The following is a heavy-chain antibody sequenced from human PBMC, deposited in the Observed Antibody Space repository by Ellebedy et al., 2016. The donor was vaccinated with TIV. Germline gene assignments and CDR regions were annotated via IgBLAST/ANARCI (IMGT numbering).Heavy chain of an antibody. CDR3: ATQSYYGFWSGYYRGDNDAFDI. CDR2: IYHSGST. V-gene: IGHV4-59*08. D-gene: IGHD3-3*01. Sequence: MPSETLSLTCTVSGASISTYYWSWIRQPPGKGLEWIGYIYHSGSTNYNPSLKSRVTISVDTSKNQFSLKLSSVTAADTAVYYCATQSYYGFWSGYYRGDNDAFDIWGQGTMVTVSS. CDR1: GASISTYY. J-gene: IGHJ3*02.